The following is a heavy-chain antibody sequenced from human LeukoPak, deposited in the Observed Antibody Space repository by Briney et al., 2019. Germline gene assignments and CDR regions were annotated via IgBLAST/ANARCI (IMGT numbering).Heavy chain of an antibody. D-gene: IGHD6-6*01. CDR2: IIPIFGTA. CDR3: ARDDASIAARGSWFDP. J-gene: IGHJ5*02. V-gene: IGHV1-69*13. Sequence: SVKVSCKASGGTFSSYAISWVRQAPGQGLEWMGGIIPIFGTANYAQKFQGRVTITADESTSTAYMELSSLRSEDTAVYYCARDDASIAARGSWFDPWGQGTLVTVSS. CDR1: GGTFSSYA.